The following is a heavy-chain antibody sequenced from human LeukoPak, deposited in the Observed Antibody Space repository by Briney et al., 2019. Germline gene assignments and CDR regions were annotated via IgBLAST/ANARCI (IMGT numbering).Heavy chain of an antibody. V-gene: IGHV1-2*02. CDR2: INPNSGGT. J-gene: IGHJ4*02. D-gene: IGHD6-19*01. CDR3: ARRSSGWVGRGGSDY. Sequence: ASVKVSCKASGYTFTGYYMHWVRQAPGQGLEWMGWINPNSGGTNYAQKFQGRVTMTRDTSISTAYMELSRLRSDDTAVYYCARRSSGWVGRGGSDYWGQGTLVTVSS. CDR1: GYTFTGYY.